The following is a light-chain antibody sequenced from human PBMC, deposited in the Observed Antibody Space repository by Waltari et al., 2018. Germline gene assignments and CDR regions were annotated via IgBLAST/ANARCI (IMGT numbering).Light chain of an antibody. CDR3: SSYTSSSTLVL. J-gene: IGLJ2*01. Sequence: QSALTQPASVSGSPGQSITISCTGTSSDVGGYNYVPWYQQNPGKAPKLMIYDVSKRPSGGSNRFSGSKSGNTASLTISGLQAEDEADYYCSSYTSSSTLVLFGGGTKLTVL. CDR1: SSDVGGYNY. V-gene: IGLV2-14*01. CDR2: DVS.